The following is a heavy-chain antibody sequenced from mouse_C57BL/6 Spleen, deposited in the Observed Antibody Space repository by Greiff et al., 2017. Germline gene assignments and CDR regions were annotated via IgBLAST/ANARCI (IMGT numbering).Heavy chain of an antibody. V-gene: IGHV2-5*01. D-gene: IGHD2-4*01. Sequence: QVQLKESGPGLVQPSQSLSITCTVSGFSLTSYGVHWVRQSPGKGLEWLGVIWSGGSTAYNAAVMSRRRITKYNSKSQVFFKMNILQADDTAIYYCASQIYYDYDGYAMDYWGQGTSVTVSS. J-gene: IGHJ4*01. CDR3: ASQIYYDYDGYAMDY. CDR1: GFSLTSYG. CDR2: IWSGGST.